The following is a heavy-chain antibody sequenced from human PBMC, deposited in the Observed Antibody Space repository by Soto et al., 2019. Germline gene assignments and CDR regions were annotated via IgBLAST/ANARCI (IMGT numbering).Heavy chain of an antibody. D-gene: IGHD6-19*01. CDR2: IYWNDNE. CDR1: GFSLRSTAVG. J-gene: IGHJ4*02. CDR3: AHGSGWLLDY. Sequence: QITLKESGPTLVKPTQTLTLTCTFSGFSLRSTAVGVGWIRQPPGKALEWLAFIYWNDNEYYNSSLRSRLTISKDTSKNQVVLTMTNLDPVDTATYYCAHGSGWLLDYWGQGTLVTXSS. V-gene: IGHV2-5*01.